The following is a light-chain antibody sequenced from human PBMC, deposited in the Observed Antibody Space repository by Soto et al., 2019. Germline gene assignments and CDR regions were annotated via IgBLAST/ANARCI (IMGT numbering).Light chain of an antibody. CDR2: VDSDGSH. CDR3: QTWGTGIHVV. Sequence: QVVVTQSPSASASLGASVKLTCTLSSGHSSYAIAWHQQQPEKGPRYLMKVDSDGSHTKGDGIPDRFSGSSSGPERYLHISSLQSEDEADYYCQTWGTGIHVVFGGGTKLTVL. CDR1: SGHSSYA. V-gene: IGLV4-69*01. J-gene: IGLJ2*01.